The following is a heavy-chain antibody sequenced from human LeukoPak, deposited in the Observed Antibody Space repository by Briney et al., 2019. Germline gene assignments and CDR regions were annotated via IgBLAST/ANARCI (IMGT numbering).Heavy chain of an antibody. D-gene: IGHD2-15*01. CDR3: ARDLKRGYCSGGSCHYYYYYGMDV. CDR1: GFTFSSHW. V-gene: IGHV3-7*01. J-gene: IGHJ6*02. Sequence: GGSLRLSCAASGFTFSSHWMIWVRQAPGKGLEWVANIKQDGSEKHYVDSVKGRFTISRDNAKNSLYLQMNSLRAEDTAVYYCARDLKRGYCSGGSCHYYYYYGMDVWGQGTTVTVSS. CDR2: IKQDGSEK.